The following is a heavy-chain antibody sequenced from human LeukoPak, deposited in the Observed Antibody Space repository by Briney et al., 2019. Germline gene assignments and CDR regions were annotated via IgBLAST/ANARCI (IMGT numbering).Heavy chain of an antibody. CDR3: ARASMVRGVNPEAFDI. J-gene: IGHJ3*02. Sequence: SETLSLTCTVSGGSISSYYWSWIRQPAGKGLEWIGRIYTSGSTNYNPSLKSRVTMSVDTSKNQFSLKLSSVTAADTAVYYCARASMVRGVNPEAFDIWGQGTMVTVSS. CDR1: GGSISSYY. V-gene: IGHV4-4*07. D-gene: IGHD3-10*01. CDR2: IYTSGST.